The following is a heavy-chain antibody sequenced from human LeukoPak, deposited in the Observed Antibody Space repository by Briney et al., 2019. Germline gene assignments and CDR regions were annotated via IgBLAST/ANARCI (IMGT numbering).Heavy chain of an antibody. Sequence: SETLSLTCTVSGGSISSSSYYWGWIRQPPRKGLEWIGSIYYSGSTYYNPSLKSRVTISVDKSKNQFSLKLSSVTAADTAVYYCARYDVGWYYFDYWGQGTLVTVSS. D-gene: IGHD6-19*01. CDR2: IYYSGST. J-gene: IGHJ4*02. V-gene: IGHV4-39*07. CDR1: GGSISSSSYY. CDR3: ARYDVGWYYFDY.